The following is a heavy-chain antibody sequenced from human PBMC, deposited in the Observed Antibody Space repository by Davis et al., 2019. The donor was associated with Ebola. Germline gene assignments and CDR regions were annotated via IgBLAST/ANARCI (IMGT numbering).Heavy chain of an antibody. CDR3: ARQSIAARLRYYYYGMDV. Sequence: GESLKISCKGSGYSFTSYWIAWVRLLPGKGLEWMGIIFPRDSDTRYSPSFQGQVTISADKSISTAYLQWSSLKASDTAIYYCARQSIAARLRYYYYGMDVWGQGTTVTVSS. CDR1: GYSFTSYW. J-gene: IGHJ6*02. D-gene: IGHD6-6*01. V-gene: IGHV5-51*01. CDR2: IFPRDSDT.